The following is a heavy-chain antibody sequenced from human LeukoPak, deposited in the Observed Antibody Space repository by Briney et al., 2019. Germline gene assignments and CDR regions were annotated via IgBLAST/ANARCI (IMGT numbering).Heavy chain of an antibody. Sequence: SETLSLTCSVSGDSLSSRDYYWSWIRQPPGKGLEWIGSIYHSGSIYYNPSLKSRVTISVDTSKNQFSLKLSSVTAADTAVYYCARADDILTGYYTIDYWGQGTLVTVSS. CDR3: ARADDILTGYYTIDY. D-gene: IGHD3-9*01. CDR1: GDSLSSRDYY. J-gene: IGHJ4*02. CDR2: IYHSGSI. V-gene: IGHV4-39*07.